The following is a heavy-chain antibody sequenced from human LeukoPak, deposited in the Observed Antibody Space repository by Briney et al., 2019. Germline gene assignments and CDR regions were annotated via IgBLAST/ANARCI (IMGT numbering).Heavy chain of an antibody. CDR3: AKGDDIGKHPTRAYYFDI. J-gene: IGHJ4*02. D-gene: IGHD3-16*01. Sequence: PGGSLRLSCAASGFIFSRHAMSWVRQAPGKGLEWVSTTGLESVHTLCADSVQGRFTVSRDNSRNILDLQMDNLKVDNTAVYYCAKGDDIGKHPTRAYYFDIWGQGTLVTVSS. CDR1: GFIFSRHA. V-gene: IGHV3-23*01. CDR2: TGLESVHT.